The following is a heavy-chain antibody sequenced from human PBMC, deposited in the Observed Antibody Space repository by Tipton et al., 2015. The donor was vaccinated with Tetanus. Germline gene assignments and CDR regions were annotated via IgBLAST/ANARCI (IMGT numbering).Heavy chain of an antibody. J-gene: IGHJ4*02. Sequence: SLRLSCAASGFTFSRYAMHWGRQAQGKGLEWVAVITFDGSTKYYADSVKGRFTLSRDNSQNTVHLQMSSLKVEDTAVYYCAREGLVLGPAKLSYVDSWGQGTRVIVSS. CDR2: ITFDGSTK. V-gene: IGHV3-30-3*01. CDR1: GFTFSRYA. CDR3: AREGLVLGPAKLSYVDS. D-gene: IGHD6-25*01.